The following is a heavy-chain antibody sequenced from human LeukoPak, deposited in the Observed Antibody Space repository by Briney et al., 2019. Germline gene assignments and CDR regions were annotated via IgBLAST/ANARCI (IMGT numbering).Heavy chain of an antibody. CDR2: IGVYNGNT. D-gene: IGHD3-10*01. V-gene: IGHV1-18*01. CDR3: ASSPHYYGSGRAGY. J-gene: IGHJ4*02. Sequence: ASVKVSCKASGYTFISYNINWVRQAPGEGLEWMGGIGVYNGNTNYAQKFQGTATMTTDTSTSTAYMDLRSRRSDDTAVYYCASSPHYYGSGRAGYWGQGTLVTVSS. CDR1: GYTFISYN.